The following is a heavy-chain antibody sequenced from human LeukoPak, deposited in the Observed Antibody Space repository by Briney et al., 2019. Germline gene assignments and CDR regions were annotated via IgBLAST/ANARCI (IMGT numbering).Heavy chain of an antibody. CDR1: GFTFSDYY. CDR3: ARWRTAKTGFDY. Sequence: PGGSLRLSCAASGFTFSDYYMSWIRQAPGKGLEWIGSIYYSGSPYYNPSLKSRVTISVDTSKNQFSLKVSSVTAADTAVYYCARWRTAKTGFDYWGQGTLVTVSS. V-gene: IGHV4-38-2*01. D-gene: IGHD1-1*01. CDR2: IYYSGSP. J-gene: IGHJ4*02.